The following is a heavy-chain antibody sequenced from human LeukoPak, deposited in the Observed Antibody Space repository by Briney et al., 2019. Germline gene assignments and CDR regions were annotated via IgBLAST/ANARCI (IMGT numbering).Heavy chain of an antibody. J-gene: IGHJ6*04. V-gene: IGHV3-7*01. CDR1: GFTFTNYW. CDR2: IKQDGSEK. Sequence: PGGSLRLSCAASGFTFTNYWMVWVRQAPGKGLEWVASIKQDGSEKYYVDSMKGRFTISRDNAKNSLYLQMNSLRDEDTAVYYCARMPRGPDVWGKGTTVTVSS. CDR3: ARMPRGPDV. D-gene: IGHD2-2*01.